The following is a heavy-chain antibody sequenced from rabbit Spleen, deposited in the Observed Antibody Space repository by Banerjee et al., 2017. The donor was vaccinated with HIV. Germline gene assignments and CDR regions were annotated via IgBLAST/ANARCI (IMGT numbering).Heavy chain of an antibody. Sequence: QSLEESGGDLVQPEGSLTLTCTASGFSFSSSYYMCWVRQAPGKGLEWIGCIYAGSGGFPYYASWAKGRFTCSKTSSTTVTLQMTSLTAADTATYFCARDTGSSFSSYGMDLWGPGTLVTVS. V-gene: IGHV1S40*01. J-gene: IGHJ6*01. CDR2: IYAGSGGFP. CDR1: GFSFSSSYY. CDR3: ARDTGSSFSSYGMDL. D-gene: IGHD8-1*01.